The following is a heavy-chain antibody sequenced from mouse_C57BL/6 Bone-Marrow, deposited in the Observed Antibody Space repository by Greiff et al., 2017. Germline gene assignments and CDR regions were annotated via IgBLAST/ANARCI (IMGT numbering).Heavy chain of an antibody. D-gene: IGHD4-1*01. Sequence: QVQLQQPGAELVKPGASVKLSCKASGYTFTSYWMHWVKQRPGQGLEWIGMIHPNSGSTNYNEKFKSKATLTVDKSSSTAYMQLSSLTSEDSAVXYCAETGAYWYFDVWGTGTTVTVSS. CDR3: AETGAYWYFDV. J-gene: IGHJ1*03. CDR1: GYTFTSYW. CDR2: IHPNSGST. V-gene: IGHV1-64*01.